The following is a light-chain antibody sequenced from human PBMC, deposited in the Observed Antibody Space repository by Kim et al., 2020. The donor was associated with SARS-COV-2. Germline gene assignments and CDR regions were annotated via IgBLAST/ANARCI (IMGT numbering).Light chain of an antibody. Sequence: LSPGKRAPLSCRASQSVSNYLSWYQPKPGQAPRPLMHDASNRATGIPARFRGSGSGTDFTLTISSLEPEDLAVYYCQQRSNWPLTFGPGTKVDIK. CDR2: DAS. CDR3: QQRSNWPLT. V-gene: IGKV3-11*01. J-gene: IGKJ3*01. CDR1: QSVSNY.